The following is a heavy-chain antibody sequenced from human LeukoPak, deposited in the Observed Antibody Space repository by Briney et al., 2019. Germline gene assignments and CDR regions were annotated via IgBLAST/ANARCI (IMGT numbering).Heavy chain of an antibody. CDR2: IYYSGST. Sequence: SETLSLTCTVSGGSISSSSYYWGWIRQPPGKGLEWIGSIYYSGSTYYNPSLKSRVTISVDTSKNQFSLKLSSVTAADTAVYYCVKQGRIAAAGKVDYWGQGTLVTVSS. CDR3: VKQGRIAAAGKVDY. D-gene: IGHD6-13*01. J-gene: IGHJ4*02. CDR1: GGSISSSSYY. V-gene: IGHV4-39*01.